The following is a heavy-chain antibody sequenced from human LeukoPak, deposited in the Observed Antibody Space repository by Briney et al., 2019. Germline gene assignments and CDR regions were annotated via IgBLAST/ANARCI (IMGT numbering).Heavy chain of an antibody. CDR3: ARRGTGRQFDS. Sequence: PGGSVRLSCEASGFTFEDYAMHWVRQAPGKGLEWVSGISWNSGSIGYADSVKGRFTISRDNAKNSLYLQMNSLRAEDMALYYRARRGTGRQFDSWGQGTLVTISS. D-gene: IGHD1-14*01. V-gene: IGHV3-9*03. J-gene: IGHJ4*02. CDR2: ISWNSGSI. CDR1: GFTFEDYA.